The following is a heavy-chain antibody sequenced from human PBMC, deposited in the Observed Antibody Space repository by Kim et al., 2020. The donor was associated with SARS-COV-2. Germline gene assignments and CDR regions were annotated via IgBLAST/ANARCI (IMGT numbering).Heavy chain of an antibody. V-gene: IGHV3-48*04. J-gene: IGHJ4*02. D-gene: IGHD3-22*01. CDR2: ISSSSSTI. CDR3: ARDLDYYDSSGYYGGY. CDR1: GFTFSSYS. Sequence: GGSLRLSCAASGFTFSSYSMNWVRQAPGKGLEWVSYISSSSSTIYYADSVKGRFTISRDNAKNSLYLQMNSLRAEDTAVYYCARDLDYYDSSGYYGGYWGQGTLVTVSS.